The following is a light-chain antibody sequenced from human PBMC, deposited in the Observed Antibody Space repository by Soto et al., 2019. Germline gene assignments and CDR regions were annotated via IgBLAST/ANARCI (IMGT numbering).Light chain of an antibody. CDR3: QKYNSAPLT. Sequence: DVRMTQSPSSLSAFVGDRVTITCRASQGIAPYLAWFQQKPGKVPKLLIYATSTLQSGVPSRFSGSGSGTDFTLTVTSLQPEDVGTYYCQKYNSAPLTFGGGTKV. J-gene: IGKJ4*01. CDR1: QGIAPY. CDR2: ATS. V-gene: IGKV1-27*01.